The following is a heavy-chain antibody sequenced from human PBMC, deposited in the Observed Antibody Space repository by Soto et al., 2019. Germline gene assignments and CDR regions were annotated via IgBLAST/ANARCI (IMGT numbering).Heavy chain of an antibody. D-gene: IGHD1-26*01. CDR2: IVVGSGNT. CDR1: GFTFTSSA. Sequence: VKVSCKASGFTFTSSAMQWVRRARGQRLEWIGWIVVGSGNTNYAQKFQERVTITRDMSTSTAYMELSSLRSEDTAVYYCAAGVRGELAFDYWGQGTLVTVSS. J-gene: IGHJ4*02. CDR3: AAGVRGELAFDY. V-gene: IGHV1-58*02.